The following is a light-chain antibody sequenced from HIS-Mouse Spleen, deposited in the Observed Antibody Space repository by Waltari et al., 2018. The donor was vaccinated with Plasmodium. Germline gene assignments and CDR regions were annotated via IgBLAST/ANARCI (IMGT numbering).Light chain of an antibody. Sequence: QSALTQPRSVSGSPGQSVTISCTGTSSDVGGYNYVSWYQQHPGKAPKLMIYDVSKRPSGVPYRFSGSKSGNTASLTISGLQAEDEADYYCSSYTSSSTLVFGGGTKLTVL. V-gene: IGLV2-11*01. CDR2: DVS. CDR1: SSDVGGYNY. CDR3: SSYTSSSTLV. J-gene: IGLJ2*01.